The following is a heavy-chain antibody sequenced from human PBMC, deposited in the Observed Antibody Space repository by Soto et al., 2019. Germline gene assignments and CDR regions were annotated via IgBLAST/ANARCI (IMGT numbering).Heavy chain of an antibody. J-gene: IGHJ6*02. Sequence: LRLSCAASGFTFSSYGMHWVRQAPGKGLEWVAVIWYDGSNKYYADSVRGRFTISRDNSKNTLYLQMNSLRAEDTAVYYCARDLFGTYYYGSGSYYNRGMDVWGQGTTVTVSS. CDR1: GFTFSSYG. D-gene: IGHD3-10*01. CDR2: IWYDGSNK. V-gene: IGHV3-33*01. CDR3: ARDLFGTYYYGSGSYYNRGMDV.